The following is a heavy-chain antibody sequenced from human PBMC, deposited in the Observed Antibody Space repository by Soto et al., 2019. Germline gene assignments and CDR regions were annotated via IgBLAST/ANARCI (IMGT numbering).Heavy chain of an antibody. CDR3: ARIIGRAWFDP. V-gene: IGHV4-59*01. D-gene: IGHD2-15*01. CDR2: IYYSGST. CDR1: GGSISSYY. J-gene: IGHJ5*02. Sequence: QVQLQESGPGLVKPSETLSLTCTVSGGSISSYYWSWIRQPPGKGLEWIGYIYYSGSTNYNPSLKSRVTISVDTSKNQFSLKLSSVTAADTAVYYCARIIGRAWFDPWGQGTLVTVSS.